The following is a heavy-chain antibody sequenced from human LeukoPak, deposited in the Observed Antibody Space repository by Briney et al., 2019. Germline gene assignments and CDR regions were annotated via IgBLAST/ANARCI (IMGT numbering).Heavy chain of an antibody. V-gene: IGHV3-33*01. D-gene: IGHD3-10*01. CDR3: ARDPGDYYGSGSSDAFDI. Sequence: PGRSLRLSCAASGFTFSSYGMHWVRQAPGKGLEWVAVIWYDGSNKYYADSVKGRFTISRDNPKNTLYLQMNSLRAEDTAVYYCARDPGDYYGSGSSDAFDIWGQGTMVTVSS. CDR2: IWYDGSNK. CDR1: GFTFSSYG. J-gene: IGHJ3*02.